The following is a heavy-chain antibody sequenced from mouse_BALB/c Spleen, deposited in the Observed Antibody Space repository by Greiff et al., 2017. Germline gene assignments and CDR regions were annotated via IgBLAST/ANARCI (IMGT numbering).Heavy chain of an antibody. Sequence: DVMLVESGGGLVQPGGSRKLSCAASGFTFSSFGMHWVRQAPEQRLEWVAYISSGSSTIYYAETVKGRFTISRDNPKHTLFLQMTSLRSEDTAMYYCARYEYFDVWGAGTTVTVSS. V-gene: IGHV5-17*02. CDR3: ARYEYFDV. CDR2: ISSGSSTI. CDR1: GFTFSSFG. D-gene: IGHD2-3*01. J-gene: IGHJ1*01.